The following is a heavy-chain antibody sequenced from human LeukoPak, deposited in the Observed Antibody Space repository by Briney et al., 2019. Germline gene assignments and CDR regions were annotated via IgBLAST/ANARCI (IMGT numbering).Heavy chain of an antibody. CDR1: GYSFTTYW. CDR3: ARRQLRDAFDI. V-gene: IGHV5-10-1*01. J-gene: IGHJ3*02. CDR2: IYPSDSYT. D-gene: IGHD2-2*01. Sequence: EEPLKISCKASGYSFTTYWISWVRQMPGKGLEWMGRIYPSDSYTNYSLSFQGHVTISADKSISTAYLQWSSLKASDTAIYYCARRQLRDAFDIWGQGTMVTVSS.